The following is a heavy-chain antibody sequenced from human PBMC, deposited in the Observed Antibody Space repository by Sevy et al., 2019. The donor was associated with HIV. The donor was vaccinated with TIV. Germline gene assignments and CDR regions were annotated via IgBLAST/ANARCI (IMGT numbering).Heavy chain of an antibody. CDR3: ARDVTTSGWYETGYYGLDV. CDR2: IYYSGST. J-gene: IGHJ6*02. D-gene: IGHD6-19*01. Sequence: SETLSLTCTVSGGSISRYYWSWIRQPPGKGLEWIGYIYYSGSTNYNPALKSRVTIAVDTSKNQFSLKLSYVAAADTALYYCARDVTTSGWYETGYYGLDVWGQGTTVTVSS. V-gene: IGHV4-59*13. CDR1: GGSISRYY.